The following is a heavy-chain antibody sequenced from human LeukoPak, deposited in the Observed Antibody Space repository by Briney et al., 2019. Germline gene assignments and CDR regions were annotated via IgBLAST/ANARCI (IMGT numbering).Heavy chain of an antibody. CDR1: GGSISSGGYS. D-gene: IGHD2-2*01. Sequence: ASQTLSLTCAVSGGSISSGGYSWSWIRQPPGKGLEWIGYIYHSGSTYYNPSLKSRVTISVDRSKNQFSLKLSSVTAADTAVYYCARRTVVGWFDPWGQGTLVTVSS. CDR3: ARRTVVGWFDP. J-gene: IGHJ5*02. V-gene: IGHV4-30-2*01. CDR2: IYHSGST.